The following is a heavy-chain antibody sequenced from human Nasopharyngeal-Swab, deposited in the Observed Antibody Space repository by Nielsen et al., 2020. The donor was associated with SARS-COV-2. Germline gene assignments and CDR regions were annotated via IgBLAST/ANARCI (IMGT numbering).Heavy chain of an antibody. J-gene: IGHJ4*02. CDR2: IKQDGSEK. CDR3: ASLTYYYDSSGLDY. D-gene: IGHD3-22*01. CDR1: GFTFSSYW. V-gene: IGHV3-7*01. Sequence: GESLKISCAASGFTFSSYWMSWVRQAPGKGLEWVASIKQDGSEKYYVDSVKGRFTISRDNAKNSLYLQMNSLRAEDTAVYYCASLTYYYDSSGLDYWGQGTLVTVSS.